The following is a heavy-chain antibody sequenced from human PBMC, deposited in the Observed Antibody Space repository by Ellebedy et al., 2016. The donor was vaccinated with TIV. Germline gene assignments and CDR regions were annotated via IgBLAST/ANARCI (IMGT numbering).Heavy chain of an antibody. CDR2: IYPSGGST. V-gene: IGHV1-46*01. CDR1: GYTFTGYR. Sequence: AASVKVSCKASGYTFTGYRIHWVRQAPGQGLEWMGIIYPSGGSTRYAQKFQGRVAMTSDTPTDTVYMELSSLRSEDTAAYYCARAPGDSSGYYDYWGQGTLVTVSS. D-gene: IGHD3-22*01. J-gene: IGHJ4*02. CDR3: ARAPGDSSGYYDY.